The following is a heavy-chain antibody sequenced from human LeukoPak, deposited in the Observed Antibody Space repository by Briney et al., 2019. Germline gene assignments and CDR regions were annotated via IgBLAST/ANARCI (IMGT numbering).Heavy chain of an antibody. CDR2: ISSNGGST. CDR3: ARETMVRGEDV. CDR1: GFTFSSYA. D-gene: IGHD3-10*01. J-gene: IGHJ6*04. V-gene: IGHV3-64*01. Sequence: GGSLRLSCAASGFTFSSYAMHWVRQAPGKGLEYVSGISSNGGSTYYANSVKGRFTISRDNSKNTLYLQMGSLRAEDMAVYYCARETMVRGEDVWGKGTTVTISS.